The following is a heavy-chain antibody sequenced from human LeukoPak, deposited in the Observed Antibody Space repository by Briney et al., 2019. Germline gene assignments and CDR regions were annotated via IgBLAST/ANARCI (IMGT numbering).Heavy chain of an antibody. CDR2: ISSSSATI. CDR3: ARGRDLFDS. CDR1: GFTFNTYS. J-gene: IGHJ4*02. V-gene: IGHV3-48*04. Sequence: QTGGSLRLSCVASGFTFNTYSMNWFRQAPGKGLEWISYISSSSATIYYADSVKGRFTISRDNAKNSLYLQMNSLRAEDTAVYYCARGRDLFDSWGQGTLVTVSP.